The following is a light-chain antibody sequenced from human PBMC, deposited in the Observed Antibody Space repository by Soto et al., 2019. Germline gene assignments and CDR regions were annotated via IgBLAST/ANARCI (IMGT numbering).Light chain of an antibody. CDR2: GAS. J-gene: IGKJ3*01. Sequence: EIVLTQSPGTLSLSPGERATLSCRASQSVSSSYLAWYQQKPGQAPMLLIYGASSRATGIPDRFSGSGSGTDFTLTISRLEPEDFAVYYGQQYGSSPRFNCGPGTKVDIK. CDR1: QSVSSSY. V-gene: IGKV3-20*01. CDR3: QQYGSSPRFN.